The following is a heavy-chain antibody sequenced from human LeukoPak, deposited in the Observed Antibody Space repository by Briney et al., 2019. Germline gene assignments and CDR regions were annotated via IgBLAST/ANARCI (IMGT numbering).Heavy chain of an antibody. CDR2: IYPADSDS. V-gene: IGHV5-51*01. Sequence: GESLKISCKGSGYTFSNYWIAWVRQMPGKGLEWMGIIYPADSDSRYSPSFQGQVTISVDRSINTAYLQWSSLKASDTAMYYCAGARGSLSFDYWGQGTLVTVSS. CDR1: GYTFSNYW. CDR3: AGARGSLSFDY. D-gene: IGHD1-26*01. J-gene: IGHJ4*02.